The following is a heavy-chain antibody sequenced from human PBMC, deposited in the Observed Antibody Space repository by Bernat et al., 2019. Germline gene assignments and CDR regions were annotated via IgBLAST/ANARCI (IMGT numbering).Heavy chain of an antibody. V-gene: IGHV4-59*12. D-gene: IGHD3-10*01. CDR1: GGSITSYY. CDR3: ARAATMVRGAWNDY. Sequence: QVQLQESGPGLVKPSETLSLTCTVSGGSITSYYWSWIRQPPGKGLEWIGYIYYSGSTKYNPSLKSRVTISVDTSKNQFSLKLSSVTAADTAVYYCARAATMVRGAWNDYWGQGTLVTVSS. J-gene: IGHJ4*02. CDR2: IYYSGST.